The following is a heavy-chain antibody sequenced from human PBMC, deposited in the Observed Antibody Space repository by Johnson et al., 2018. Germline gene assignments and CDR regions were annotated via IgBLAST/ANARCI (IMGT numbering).Heavy chain of an antibody. CDR2: IIPIFGTA. CDR1: GGTFSRYA. CDR3: ASLEQLVGDYDYGMDV. D-gene: IGHD6-6*01. Sequence: QVQLGESGAEVKKPGSSVKVSCKASGGTFSRYAISWVRQAPGQGLEWMGGIIPIFGTANYAQKFQGRVTITADESTSTAYMELSSLRSEDTAVYYCASLEQLVGDYDYGMDVWGQGTTVTVSS. V-gene: IGHV1-69*01. J-gene: IGHJ6*02.